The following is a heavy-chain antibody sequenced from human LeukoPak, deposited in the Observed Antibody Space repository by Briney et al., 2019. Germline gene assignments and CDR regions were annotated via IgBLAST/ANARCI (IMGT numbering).Heavy chain of an antibody. J-gene: IGHJ3*02. CDR2: IVVGSGNT. CDR3: AANTPRVVREDAFDI. V-gene: IGHV1-58*02. D-gene: IGHD2-21*01. CDR1: GFTFTSSA. Sequence: SVKVSCKASGFTFTSSAMQWVRQARGQRLEWIGWIVVGSGNTNYAQKFQERITITRDMSTSTAYMELSSLRSEDTAVYYCAANTPRVVREDAFDIWGQGTMVTVSS.